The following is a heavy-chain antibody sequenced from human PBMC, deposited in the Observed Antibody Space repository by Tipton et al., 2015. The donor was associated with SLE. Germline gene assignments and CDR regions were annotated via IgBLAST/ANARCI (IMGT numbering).Heavy chain of an antibody. CDR1: GGSISSYY. J-gene: IGHJ6*03. CDR3: ASTFGSGDDYYYYYMDV. Sequence: TLSLTCTVSGGSISSYYWSWIRQPPGKGLEWIGYIYYSGSTNYNPSLKSRVTISVDTSKNQFSLKLSSVTAVDTAVYYCASTFGSGDDYYYYYMDVWGKGTTVTVSS. CDR2: IYYSGST. D-gene: IGHD3-10*01. V-gene: IGHV4-59*01.